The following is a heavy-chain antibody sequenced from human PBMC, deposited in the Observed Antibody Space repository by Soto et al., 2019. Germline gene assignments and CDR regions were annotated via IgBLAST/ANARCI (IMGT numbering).Heavy chain of an antibody. CDR1: GFTFSNYW. Sequence: EVQLVESGGGLVQPGGSLRLSCAGSGFTFSNYWMHWVRQAPGKGLEWVSRIDHDGPTDYADSVRGRFTISRDNAGNTLYLQMNSLRPEDTAVYYCVRDRHGDYWGQGTLVTVSS. CDR3: VRDRHGDY. J-gene: IGHJ4*02. V-gene: IGHV3-74*01. CDR2: IDHDGPT.